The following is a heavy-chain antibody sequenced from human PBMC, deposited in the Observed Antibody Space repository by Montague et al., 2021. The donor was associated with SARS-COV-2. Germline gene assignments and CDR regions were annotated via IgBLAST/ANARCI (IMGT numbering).Heavy chain of an antibody. Sequence: VSPGASLSSDSLSWHWIRQSPSRGLEWLASTYYRSKWYNDSAPSVSGRATVKHDTSRNQFSLHLDAVTPEDTALYFWARKMDSSFDVWGKGTMVIVSS. V-gene: IGHV6-1*01. D-gene: IGHD2-2*03. J-gene: IGHJ3*01. CDR2: TYYRSKWYN. CDR1: GASLSSDSLS. CDR3: ARKMDSSFDV.